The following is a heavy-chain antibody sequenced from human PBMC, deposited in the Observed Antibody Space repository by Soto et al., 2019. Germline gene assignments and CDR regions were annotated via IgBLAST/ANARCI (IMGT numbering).Heavy chain of an antibody. CDR3: ARDGGAY. CDR2: MSYDGSNK. V-gene: IGHV3-30-3*01. Sequence: QVQLVESGGGVVQPGRSLRLSCAASGFTFSSYAMHWVRRAPGKGLEWMAVMSYDGSNKYYADSVKGRFTISRDNSKNKLYLQMNSRRPEDTALYYCARDGGAYWGQGTLVIVSS. J-gene: IGHJ4*02. D-gene: IGHD3-16*01. CDR1: GFTFSSYA.